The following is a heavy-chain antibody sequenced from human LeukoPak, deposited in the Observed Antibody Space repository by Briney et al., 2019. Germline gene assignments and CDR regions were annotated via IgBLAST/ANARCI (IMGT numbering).Heavy chain of an antibody. J-gene: IGHJ4*02. Sequence: GGSLRLSCAASGFTFSDYYMSWIRQAPGKGLEWVSYISSSGSTIYYADSVKGRFTISRDNSKNTLYLQMNSLGAEDTAVYYCARATKRVYYFDYWGQGTLVTVSS. CDR1: GFTFSDYY. D-gene: IGHD2-8*01. V-gene: IGHV3-11*01. CDR3: ARATKRVYYFDY. CDR2: ISSSGSTI.